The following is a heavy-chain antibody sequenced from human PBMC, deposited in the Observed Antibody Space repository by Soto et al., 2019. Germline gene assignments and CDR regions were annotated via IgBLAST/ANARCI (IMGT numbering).Heavy chain of an antibody. Sequence: ASETLSLTCTVSGGSISSYYWSWIRQPPGKGLEWIGYIYYSGSTNYNPSLKSRVTISVDTSKNQFSLKLSSVTAADTAVYYCARWSTLDCSGGSCYSISYAFHIWGQGTMVTVSS. CDR3: ARWSTLDCSGGSCYSISYAFHI. V-gene: IGHV4-59*08. D-gene: IGHD2-15*01. CDR2: IYYSGST. CDR1: GGSISSYY. J-gene: IGHJ3*02.